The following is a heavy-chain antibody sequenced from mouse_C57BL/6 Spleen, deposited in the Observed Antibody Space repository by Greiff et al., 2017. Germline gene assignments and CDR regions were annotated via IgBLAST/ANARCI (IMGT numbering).Heavy chain of an antibody. D-gene: IGHD1-1*01. CDR2: IYPGSGST. Sequence: QVQLQQPGAELVKPGASVKMSCKASGYTFTSYWITWVKQRPGQGLEWIGDIYPGSGSTNYNEKFKSKATLTVDTSSSTAYMQLSSLTSEDSAVYCCAKGDYGSSGWFAYWGQGTLVTVSA. CDR3: AKGDYGSSGWFAY. CDR1: GYTFTSYW. V-gene: IGHV1-55*01. J-gene: IGHJ3*01.